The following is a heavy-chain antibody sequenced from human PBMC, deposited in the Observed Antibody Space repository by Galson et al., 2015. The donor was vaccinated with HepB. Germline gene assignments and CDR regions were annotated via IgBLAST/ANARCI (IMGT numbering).Heavy chain of an antibody. D-gene: IGHD2-8*01. CDR1: GFTFSSYS. CDR3: ARNRVMGAFDI. CDR2: ISSSSSYI. J-gene: IGHJ3*02. Sequence: SLRLSCAASGFTFSSYSMNWVRQAPGKGLEWVSSISSSSSYIYYADSVKGRFTISRDNAKNSLYLQMNSLRAEDTAVYYCARNRVMGAFDIWGQGTMVTVSS. V-gene: IGHV3-21*01.